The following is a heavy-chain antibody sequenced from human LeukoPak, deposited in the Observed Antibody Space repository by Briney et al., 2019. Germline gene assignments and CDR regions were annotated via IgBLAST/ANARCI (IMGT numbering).Heavy chain of an antibody. V-gene: IGHV7-4-1*02. CDR3: AIHPSDSSGYFSY. CDR1: GYTFSSCA. D-gene: IGHD3-22*01. Sequence: GASVTVSFKASGYTFSSCAINWVRQAPGQGLEYMGWIDTKTGNPTYAQGFTGRFVFSLDTSVSTAYLQISSLKAEDTAVYYCAIHPSDSSGYFSYWGQGALVTVSS. J-gene: IGHJ4*02. CDR2: IDTKTGNP.